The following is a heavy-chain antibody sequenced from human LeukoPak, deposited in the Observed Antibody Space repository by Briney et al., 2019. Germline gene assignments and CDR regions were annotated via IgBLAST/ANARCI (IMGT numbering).Heavy chain of an antibody. V-gene: IGHV4-34*01. CDR3: ARGGGNYDFWSGYYAYAFDI. CDR1: GGFFSGYY. Sequence: SETLSLTCAVYGGFFSGYYWSWIRQPPGKGLEWIGEINHSGSTNHNPSLKSQVTISVDTSKNQFSLKLSSVTAADTAVYYCARGGGNYDFWSGYYAYAFDIWGQGTMVTVSS. D-gene: IGHD3-3*01. J-gene: IGHJ3*02. CDR2: INHSGST.